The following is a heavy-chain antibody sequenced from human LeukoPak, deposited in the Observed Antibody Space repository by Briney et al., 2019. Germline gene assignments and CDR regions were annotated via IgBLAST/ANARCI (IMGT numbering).Heavy chain of an antibody. CDR2: ISDSGSNT. Sequence: PGGSLRLSCAASGFTFRDYFLSWSRQAPGKGLEWVSSISDSGSNTNYADSVKGRFTTSRDNAKNSLFLGMNSLRVEDTAVYYCVRGDGLFDYWGQGTLVTVSS. CDR1: GFTFRDYF. D-gene: IGHD6-19*01. V-gene: IGHV3-11*05. J-gene: IGHJ4*02. CDR3: VRGDGLFDY.